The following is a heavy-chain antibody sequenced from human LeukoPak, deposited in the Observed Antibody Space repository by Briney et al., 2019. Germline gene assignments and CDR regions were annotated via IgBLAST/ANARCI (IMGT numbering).Heavy chain of an antibody. Sequence: GGSLRLSCAASGFTFSSYSINWVRQAPGKGLEWVSYISSSSTTVHYADSVKGRFTISRDNAKNSLYLQMNSLRAEDTAAYYCARDRASGRGHDYWGQGTLVTVSS. CDR2: ISSSSTTV. CDR1: GFTFSSYS. D-gene: IGHD1-26*01. V-gene: IGHV3-48*01. J-gene: IGHJ4*02. CDR3: ARDRASGRGHDY.